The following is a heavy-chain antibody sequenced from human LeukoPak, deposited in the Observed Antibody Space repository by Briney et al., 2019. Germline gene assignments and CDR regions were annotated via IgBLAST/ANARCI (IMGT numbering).Heavy chain of an antibody. CDR2: MNPYSGNT. V-gene: IGHV1-8*03. D-gene: IGHD5-12*01. Sequence: ASVKLSCTASGYSFTTYDINWLRQATGQGLGWMGWMNPYSGNTGYAQKFQGRVTITRNTSISTAYMQLSSLRSEDTAVYYCARGRSGYEQSYYYYYMDVWGKGTTVTVSS. CDR3: ARGRSGYEQSYYYYYMDV. J-gene: IGHJ6*03. CDR1: GYSFTTYD.